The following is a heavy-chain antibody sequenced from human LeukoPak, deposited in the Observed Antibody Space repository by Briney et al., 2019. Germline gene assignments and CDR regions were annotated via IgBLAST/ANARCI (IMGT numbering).Heavy chain of an antibody. CDR1: GFTFSNYG. J-gene: IGHJ4*02. D-gene: IGHD2-2*01. CDR2: ISSSGGST. Sequence: GGSLRLSCAASGFTFSNYGMSWVRQAPGKGLEWISSISSSGGSTYYADSVKGRFTVSRDNSKNTLYVQMNSLRAEDTAVYYCAKRGLGSTSGAYFFDYWGQGTLVTASS. CDR3: AKRGLGSTSGAYFFDY. V-gene: IGHV3-23*01.